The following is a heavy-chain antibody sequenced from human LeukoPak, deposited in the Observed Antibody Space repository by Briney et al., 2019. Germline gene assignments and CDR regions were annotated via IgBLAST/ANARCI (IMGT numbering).Heavy chain of an antibody. CDR1: GFTFSSYA. D-gene: IGHD6-19*01. Sequence: PGGSLRLSCAASGFTFSSYAMSWVRQAPGKGLEWVSAISGSGGSPYYADSVKGRFTISRDNSTNTLYLQMNSLRAEDTAVYYCAKDKGYSSGWPFDYWGQGTLVTVSS. CDR3: AKDKGYSSGWPFDY. V-gene: IGHV3-23*01. CDR2: ISGSGGSP. J-gene: IGHJ4*02.